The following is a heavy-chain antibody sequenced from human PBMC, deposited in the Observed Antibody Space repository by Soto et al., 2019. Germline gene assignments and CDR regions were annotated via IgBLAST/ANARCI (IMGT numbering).Heavy chain of an antibody. Sequence: QVQLQRWGAGLLKPSETLSLTCAVYGGSFSGYYWSWVRQPPGKGLEWIGEINHSGSTNYNPSLKSRVPISVDTSKNQFSLKVTSVTAADTAVYYCARGVADSNYVSYYGMDVWGQGTKVTVSS. CDR2: INHSGST. J-gene: IGHJ6*02. V-gene: IGHV4-34*01. CDR1: GGSFSGYY. CDR3: ARGVADSNYVSYYGMDV. D-gene: IGHD4-4*01.